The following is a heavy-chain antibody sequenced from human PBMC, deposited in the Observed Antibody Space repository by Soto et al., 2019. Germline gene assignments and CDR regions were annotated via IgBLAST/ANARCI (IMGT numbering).Heavy chain of an antibody. D-gene: IGHD3-3*01. CDR2: ISGSGGST. CDR3: AKSGNNYDFWKASEVYYYYGMDV. CDR1: GFTFSSYA. J-gene: IGHJ6*01. Sequence: PGGSLRLSCAASGFTFSSYAMSWVRQAPGKGLEWVSAISGSGGSTYYADSVKGRFTISRDNSKNTLYLQMNSLRAEDTAVYYCAKSGNNYDFWKASEVYYYYGMDVWGQGTTVTGSS. V-gene: IGHV3-23*01.